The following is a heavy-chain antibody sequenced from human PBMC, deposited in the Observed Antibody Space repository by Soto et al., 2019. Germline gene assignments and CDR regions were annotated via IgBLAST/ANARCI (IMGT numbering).Heavy chain of an antibody. CDR1: GGSISSGGYY. V-gene: IGHV4-31*03. Sequence: PSETLSLTCTVSGGSISSGGYYWSWTRQHPGKGLEWIGYIYYSGSTYYNPSLKSRVTISVDTSKNQFSLKLSSVTAADTAVYYCATVGYGDPKFDYWGQGTLVTVSS. CDR2: IYYSGST. J-gene: IGHJ4*02. D-gene: IGHD4-17*01. CDR3: ATVGYGDPKFDY.